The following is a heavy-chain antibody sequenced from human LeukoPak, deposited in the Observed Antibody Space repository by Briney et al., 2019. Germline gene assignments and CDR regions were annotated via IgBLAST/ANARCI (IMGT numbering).Heavy chain of an antibody. J-gene: IGHJ5*02. D-gene: IGHD3-3*01. CDR3: ARDPRQGGDFWSATNWFDP. V-gene: IGHV4-39*07. CDR1: GASISSASYY. Sequence: SETLSLTCTVSGASISSASYYWAWIRQPPGKGLEWIASMHYTGSTYFNPSLKSRVTISVDTSKNQFSLNLNSVTAADTAVYNCARDPRQGGDFWSATNWFDPWGQGTLVTVSS. CDR2: MHYTGST.